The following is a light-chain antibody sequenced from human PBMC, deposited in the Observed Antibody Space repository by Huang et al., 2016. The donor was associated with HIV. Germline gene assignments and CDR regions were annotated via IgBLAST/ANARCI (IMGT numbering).Light chain of an antibody. CDR3: QQYYTTPLA. J-gene: IGKJ1*01. Sequence: DIQMTQSPSSLSASVGDRVTITCRASQDISKSLAWYQQRPGKAPKLLLFASSSLVSGVQAKFSGSGSGTDYTLAISSLQPEDFATYYCQQYYTTPLAFGQGTKVEVK. V-gene: IGKV1-NL1*01. CDR2: ASS. CDR1: QDISKS.